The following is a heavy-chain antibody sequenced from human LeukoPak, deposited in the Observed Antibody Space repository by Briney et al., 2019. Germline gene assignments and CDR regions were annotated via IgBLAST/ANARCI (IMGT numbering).Heavy chain of an antibody. Sequence: SETLSLTCAVSGGSFSGYYWSWIRQPPGKGLEGIGEINHSGSTNYNPSLKSRVTISVDTSKSQFSLKLNSMTAADTAVYYCARGAQTYYDKAPVDYWGQGTLVTVSS. CDR2: INHSGST. V-gene: IGHV4-34*01. J-gene: IGHJ4*02. CDR1: GGSFSGYY. D-gene: IGHD3-22*01. CDR3: ARGAQTYYDKAPVDY.